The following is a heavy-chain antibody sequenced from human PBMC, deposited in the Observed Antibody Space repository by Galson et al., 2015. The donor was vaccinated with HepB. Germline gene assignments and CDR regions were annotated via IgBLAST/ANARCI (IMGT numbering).Heavy chain of an antibody. CDR2: IKEDGSEK. Sequence: SLRLSCAASGFPFSGYWMSWVRQAPGKGLEWVANIKEDGSEKPYVDSVKARFTISRDNAKNSLYLQMNSLRVEDTAVYYCARGWDYSGIFDCWSQGTLVTVSS. V-gene: IGHV3-7*03. J-gene: IGHJ4*02. CDR1: GFPFSGYW. D-gene: IGHD1-7*01. CDR3: ARGWDYSGIFDC.